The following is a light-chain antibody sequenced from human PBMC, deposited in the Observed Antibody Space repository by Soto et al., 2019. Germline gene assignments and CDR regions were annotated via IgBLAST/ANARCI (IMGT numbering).Light chain of an antibody. V-gene: IGKV1-39*01. CDR2: AAS. CDR1: QNIYNY. J-gene: IGKJ5*01. CDR3: QQSYSTSIT. Sequence: DIQMTQSPSSLSASVGDRVTITCRTSQNIYNYLNWYQQKPGKAPKLLIYAASSLQSGVPSRFSGSGSGTDFTLTISSLQPEDFATYYCQQSYSTSITFGQGTRLEIK.